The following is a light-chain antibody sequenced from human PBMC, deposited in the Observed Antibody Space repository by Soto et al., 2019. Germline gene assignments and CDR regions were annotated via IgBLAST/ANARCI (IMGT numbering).Light chain of an antibody. CDR2: EVS. CDR1: SSDVGGYNY. J-gene: IGLJ3*02. CDR3: SSYAGSNNWV. Sequence: QSALTQPPSASGSPGQSVTISCTGTSSDVGGYNYVSWYQQYPGKAPKLMIYEVSKWPSGVPDRFSGSKSGNTASLTVSGLRAEDEADYYCSSYAGSNNWVFGGGTKLTVL. V-gene: IGLV2-8*01.